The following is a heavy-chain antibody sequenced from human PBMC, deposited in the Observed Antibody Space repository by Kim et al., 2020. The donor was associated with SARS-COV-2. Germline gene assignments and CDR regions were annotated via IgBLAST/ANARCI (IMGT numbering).Heavy chain of an antibody. Sequence: TYYNPSLKSRVSISLGRAKNQFSLNLSSVTAADPAVYYCARGGGYNSPFDYWGQGTLATVSS. V-gene: IGHV4-30-2*01. CDR2: T. CDR3: ARGGGYNSPFDY. J-gene: IGHJ4*02. D-gene: IGHD5-12*01.